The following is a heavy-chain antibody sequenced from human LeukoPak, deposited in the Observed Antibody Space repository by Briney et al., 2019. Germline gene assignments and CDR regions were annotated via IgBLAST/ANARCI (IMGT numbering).Heavy chain of an antibody. Sequence: SETLSLTCTVSGGSISSYYWSWIRQPPGKGLEWIGYIYYSGSTNYNPSLKSRVTISVDTSKNQFSLKLSSVTAADTAVYYCARGGYDILTGYPCGLYFDYWGQGTLVTVSS. CDR1: GGSISSYY. V-gene: IGHV4-59*01. CDR2: IYYSGST. CDR3: ARGGYDILTGYPCGLYFDY. J-gene: IGHJ4*02. D-gene: IGHD3-9*01.